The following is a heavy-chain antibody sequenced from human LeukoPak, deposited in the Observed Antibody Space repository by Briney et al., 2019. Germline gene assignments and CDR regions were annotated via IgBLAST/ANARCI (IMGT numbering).Heavy chain of an antibody. V-gene: IGHV4-61*02. CDR3: AREANPPGSFFDY. J-gene: IGHJ4*02. D-gene: IGHD6-25*01. CDR2: IYTSGST. Sequence: SQTLSLTCTVSGGSISSGSYFWNWIRQPAGKGLEWIGRIYTSGSTNYNPSLKSRVTISVDTSKNQFSLKLSSVTAADTAVYYCAREANPPGSFFDYWGQGTLVTV. CDR1: GGSISSGSYF.